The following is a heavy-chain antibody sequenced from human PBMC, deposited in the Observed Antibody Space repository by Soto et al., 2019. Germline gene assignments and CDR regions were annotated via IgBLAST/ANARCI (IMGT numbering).Heavy chain of an antibody. J-gene: IGHJ6*02. CDR1: GFTFSSYA. D-gene: IGHD2-8*01. CDR2: ISYDGSNK. V-gene: IGHV3-30-3*01. Sequence: SLSLSFASAGFTFSSYAMHWVLQAPGKGLEWVAVISYDGSNKYYADSVKGRFTISRDNSKNTLYLQMNSLRAEDTAVYYCARATLYHYYYYGMDVWGQGTTVTVSS. CDR3: ARATLYHYYYYGMDV.